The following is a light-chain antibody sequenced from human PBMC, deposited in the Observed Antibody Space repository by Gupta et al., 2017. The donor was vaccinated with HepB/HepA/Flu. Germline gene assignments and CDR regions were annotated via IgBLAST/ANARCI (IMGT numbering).Light chain of an antibody. CDR2: AAS. J-gene: IGKJ1*01. CDR1: QGISHY. CDR3: QKCNSAPWT. Sequence: DIQMPQSPSSLSASVGDRVTITCRASQGISHYLAWYQLKPGKVPKLLIYAASTLQSGVPSRFSGGRSGTDFTLTISSLQPEDVATYYCQKCNSAPWTFGPGTKVEIK. V-gene: IGKV1-27*01.